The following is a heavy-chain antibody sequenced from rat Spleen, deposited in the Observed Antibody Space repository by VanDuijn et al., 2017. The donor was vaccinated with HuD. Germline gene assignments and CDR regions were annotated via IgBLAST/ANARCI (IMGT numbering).Heavy chain of an antibody. CDR3: TRSYGGYTQHWFAY. Sequence: QVQLKESGPGLVQPSQTLSLTCTVSGFSLIRYNVHWVRQPPGKGLEWMGIMRYNGDTSYNSVLKSRLSISRDTSKNQVFLKMNSLQTDDTAIYFCTRSYGGYTQHWFAYWGQGTLVTVSS. V-gene: IGHV2-63*01. CDR2: MRYNGDT. CDR1: GFSLIRYN. D-gene: IGHD1-11*01. J-gene: IGHJ3*01.